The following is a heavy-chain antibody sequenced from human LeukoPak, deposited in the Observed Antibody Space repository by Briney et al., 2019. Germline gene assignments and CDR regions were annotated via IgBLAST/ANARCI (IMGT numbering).Heavy chain of an antibody. V-gene: IGHV1-69*13. CDR3: ATRGRMVRGVIESEDAFDI. D-gene: IGHD3-10*01. CDR2: IIPIFGTA. CDR1: GGTFSSYA. J-gene: IGHJ3*02. Sequence: SVKVSCKASGGTFSSYAISWVRQAPGQGLEWMGGIIPIFGTANYAQKFQGRVTITADESTSTAYMELSSLRSEDTAVYYCATRGRMVRGVIESEDAFDIWGQGTMVTVSS.